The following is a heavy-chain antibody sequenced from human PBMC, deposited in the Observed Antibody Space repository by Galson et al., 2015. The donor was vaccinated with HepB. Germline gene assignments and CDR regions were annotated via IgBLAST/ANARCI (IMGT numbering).Heavy chain of an antibody. CDR3: ARDYENSGNYPAYFFDF. V-gene: IGHV1-2*02. Sequence: SVKVSCKASGYTFTGYYMHWVRQAPGQGLEWMGWIHPNSGGTKYAQKLQGRVTMTRDTSISTAYMELSRLSSDDTAVYYCARDYENSGNYPAYFFDFWGQGTLVTVS. D-gene: IGHD3-22*01. CDR2: IHPNSGGT. CDR1: GYTFTGYY. J-gene: IGHJ4*02.